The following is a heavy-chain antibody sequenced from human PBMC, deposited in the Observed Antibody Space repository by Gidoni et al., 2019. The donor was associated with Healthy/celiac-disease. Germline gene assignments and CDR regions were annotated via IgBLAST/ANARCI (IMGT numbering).Heavy chain of an antibody. Sequence: QVQLVESGGGVVQPGRSLRLSCAASGFPFSSYGMPWVRQAPGKGLEWVAVISYDGSNKYYADSVKGRFTISRDNSKNTLYLQMNSLRAEDTAVYYCAKPLVGYCSSTSCYKGDDAFDIWGQGTMVTVSS. V-gene: IGHV3-30*18. CDR3: AKPLVGYCSSTSCYKGDDAFDI. D-gene: IGHD2-2*02. J-gene: IGHJ3*02. CDR1: GFPFSSYG. CDR2: ISYDGSNK.